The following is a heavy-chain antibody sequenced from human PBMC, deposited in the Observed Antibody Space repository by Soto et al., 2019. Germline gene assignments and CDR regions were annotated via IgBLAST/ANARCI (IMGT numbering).Heavy chain of an antibody. J-gene: IGHJ6*02. CDR3: ARVGDFWSGYYPRRYYYYYGMDV. D-gene: IGHD3-3*01. CDR2: IYYSGST. Sequence: QVQLQESGPGLVKPSQTLSLTCTVSGGSISSGGYYWSWIRQHPGKGLEWIGYIYYSGSTYYNPSLKSRVTISVDTSKNQFSLKLSSVTAADTAVYYCARVGDFWSGYYPRRYYYYYGMDVWGQGTTVTVSS. V-gene: IGHV4-31*03. CDR1: GGSISSGGYY.